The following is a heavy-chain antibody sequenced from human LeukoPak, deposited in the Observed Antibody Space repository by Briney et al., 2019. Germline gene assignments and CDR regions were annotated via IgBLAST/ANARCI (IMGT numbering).Heavy chain of an antibody. CDR3: AREDITGNDAFDI. CDR1: GYTFTSYW. V-gene: IGHV5-51*01. D-gene: IGHD1-20*01. Sequence: GESLKLSCTGSGYTFTSYWIGWVRQMPGKGLEWMGIIYPGDSDTRYSPSFQGQVTISADKSISTAYLQWSSLKASDTAMYYCAREDITGNDAFDIWGQGTMVTVSS. J-gene: IGHJ3*02. CDR2: IYPGDSDT.